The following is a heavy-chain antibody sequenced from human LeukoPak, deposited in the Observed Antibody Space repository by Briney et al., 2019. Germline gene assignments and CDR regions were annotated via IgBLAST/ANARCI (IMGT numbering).Heavy chain of an antibody. J-gene: IGHJ4*02. CDR1: GYRFTSYW. V-gene: IGHV5-51*01. Sequence: GESLKISCKGSGYRFTSYWIAWVRQMPGKGLEWMGIIYPGDSDTRYSPSFQGQVTISADKSISTANLQWSSLKASDTAMYYCARLPDYGSVIIDYWGQGTLVTVSS. D-gene: IGHD4-17*01. CDR3: ARLPDYGSVIIDY. CDR2: IYPGDSDT.